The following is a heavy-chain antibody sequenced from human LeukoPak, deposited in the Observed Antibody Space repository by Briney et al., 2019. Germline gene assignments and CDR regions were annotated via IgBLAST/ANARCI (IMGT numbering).Heavy chain of an antibody. CDR1: GGSFSGYY. J-gene: IGHJ4*02. D-gene: IGHD5-18*01. Sequence: SETLSLTCAVYGGSFSGYYWSWIRQPPGKGLEWVGEINHTGSTNYNPSLKRRLTISLDTSKNQFSLKLSSVTAADTAVYYCARVDTAMVPSGHWGQGTLVTVSS. CDR3: ARVDTAMVPSGH. CDR2: INHTGST. V-gene: IGHV4-34*01.